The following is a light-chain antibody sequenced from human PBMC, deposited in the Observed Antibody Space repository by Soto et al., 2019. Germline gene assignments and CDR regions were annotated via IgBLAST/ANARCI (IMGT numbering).Light chain of an antibody. CDR1: HEIKKY. CDR2: DAS. J-gene: IGKJ4*01. CDR3: QQFDDLPLT. V-gene: IGKV1-33*01. Sequence: DIQMTQSPSSLSASVGDRDTITCQASHEIKKYLNWYQQKAHKVPKLLIHDASTLATGVPSRFTGSGSGTDFTLTINSLQPEDVATYYCQQFDDLPLTFGGGTKVDI.